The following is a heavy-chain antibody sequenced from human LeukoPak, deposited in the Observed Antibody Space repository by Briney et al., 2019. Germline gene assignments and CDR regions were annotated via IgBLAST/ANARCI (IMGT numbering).Heavy chain of an antibody. CDR1: GFTFSSYA. V-gene: IGHV3-64*04. CDR3: AKDPRGYWANPFDY. CDR2: ISSSGGST. D-gene: IGHD3-22*01. Sequence: GGSLRLSCAASGFTFSSYAMHWVRQAPGKGLEYVSAISSSGGSTYYADSVKGRFTISRDNSKNTLYLQMNSLRAEDTAVYYCAKDPRGYWANPFDYWGQGTLVTVSS. J-gene: IGHJ4*02.